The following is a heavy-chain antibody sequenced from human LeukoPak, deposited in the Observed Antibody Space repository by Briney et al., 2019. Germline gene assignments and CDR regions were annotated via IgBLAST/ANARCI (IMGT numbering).Heavy chain of an antibody. D-gene: IGHD2-2*01. CDR3: VRSRFTTSSFDY. V-gene: IGHV3-74*03. Sequence: GGSLRLSCAAYGFTFSSSWMQWVRQAPGQGLVWVSRINSDESVTTYTNSVKGRFTISRDNAKNTLYLQMNSLRAEDTAMYYCVRSRFTTSSFDYWGQGTLVTVSS. CDR1: GFTFSSSW. CDR2: INSDESVT. J-gene: IGHJ4*02.